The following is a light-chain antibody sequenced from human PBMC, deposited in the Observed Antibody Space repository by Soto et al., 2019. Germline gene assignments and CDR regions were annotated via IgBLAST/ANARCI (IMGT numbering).Light chain of an antibody. J-gene: IGLJ3*02. CDR3: SSYSTTSTIVV. CDR1: ISDVGADNY. CDR2: ELT. Sequence: QSVLTQPSSLSGSPGQSITISCTGTISDVGADNYVCWYQQHPDNAPKLIIYELTNRPSGVSNRFSGSKSGNTASLTISGLQAEDEADYYCSSYSTTSTIVVFGGGTKVTVL. V-gene: IGLV2-14*03.